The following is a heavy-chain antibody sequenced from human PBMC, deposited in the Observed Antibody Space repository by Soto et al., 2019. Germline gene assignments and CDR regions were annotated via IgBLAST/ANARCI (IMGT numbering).Heavy chain of an antibody. CDR3: ASLGYCSSTSCYTGEWFDP. Sequence: SETLSLTCAVYGGSFSGYYWSWIRQPPGKGLEWIGEINHSGSTNYNPSLKSRVTISVDTSKNQFSLKLSSVTAADTAVYYCASLGYCSSTSCYTGEWFDPWGQGTLVTVSS. V-gene: IGHV4-34*01. D-gene: IGHD2-2*02. CDR2: INHSGST. CDR1: GGSFSGYY. J-gene: IGHJ5*02.